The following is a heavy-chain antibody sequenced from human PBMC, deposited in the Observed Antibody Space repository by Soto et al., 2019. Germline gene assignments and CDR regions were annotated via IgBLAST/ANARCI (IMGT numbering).Heavy chain of an antibody. CDR3: AKDTGYNWNNFDC. D-gene: IGHD1-20*01. Sequence: WGSLRLCCAASGFTCSSYAMSWFRQAPGKGLEWVSAISGSGGSTYYADSVKGRFTISRDNSKNTLYLQMNSLRAEDTAVYYCAKDTGYNWNNFDCWGQGTLVTVSS. CDR1: GFTCSSYA. CDR2: ISGSGGST. V-gene: IGHV3-23*01. J-gene: IGHJ4*02.